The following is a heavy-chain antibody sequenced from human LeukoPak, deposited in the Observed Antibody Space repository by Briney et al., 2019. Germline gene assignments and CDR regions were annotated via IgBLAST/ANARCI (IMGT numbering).Heavy chain of an antibody. CDR1: GYPINNAYY. J-gene: IGHJ6*03. CDR2: LYHPDST. D-gene: IGHD2-2*01. V-gene: IGHV4-38-2*01. Sequence: SETLSLTCGVSGYPINNAYYWVWIRQPPGKGLEWIGSLYHPDSTYYNPSLKSRVTMSVDTSRNQFSLRLSFVTAADTAVYYCARQYDSYFYYYLDLWGTGTTVTASS. CDR3: ARQYDSYFYYYLDL.